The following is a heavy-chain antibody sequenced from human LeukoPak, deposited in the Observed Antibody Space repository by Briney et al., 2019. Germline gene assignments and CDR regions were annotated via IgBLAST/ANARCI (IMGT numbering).Heavy chain of an antibody. D-gene: IGHD3-3*01. CDR3: ARRQLRLGSLDP. J-gene: IGHJ5*02. CDR1: GGSISSSSYY. Sequence: SETLSLTCTASGGSISSSSYYWGWIRQPPGKGLEWIGSIYYSGSTYYNPSLKSRVTISVDTSKNQFSLKLSSVTAADTAVYYCARRQLRLGSLDPWGQGTLVTVSS. V-gene: IGHV4-39*01. CDR2: IYYSGST.